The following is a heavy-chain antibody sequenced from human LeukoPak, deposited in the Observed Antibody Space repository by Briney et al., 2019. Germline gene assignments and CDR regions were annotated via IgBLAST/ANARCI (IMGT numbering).Heavy chain of an antibody. J-gene: IGHJ5*02. Sequence: SETLSLTCSVSGGSISSSSYYWGWIRQPPGKGLEWIGSIYYSGSTYYSPSLRSRVTISVDTSKNQFSLKLGSVTAADTAVYYCARRIGFEGSGPNWFDPWGQGTLVTVSS. CDR1: GGSISSSSYY. CDR3: ARRIGFEGSGPNWFDP. V-gene: IGHV4-39*07. D-gene: IGHD3-3*01. CDR2: IYYSGST.